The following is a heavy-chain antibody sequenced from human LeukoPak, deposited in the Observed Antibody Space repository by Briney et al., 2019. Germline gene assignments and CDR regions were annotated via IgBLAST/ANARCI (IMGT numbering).Heavy chain of an antibody. Sequence: ASVTVSCKASGYTFTSYGISWVRQAPGQGLEWMGWISAYNGDTNYAQKLQGRVTMTTDTSTSTAYMELRSLRSDDTAVYYCARSPSVTTYDYYYYMDVWGKGTTVTISS. J-gene: IGHJ6*03. CDR1: GYTFTSYG. V-gene: IGHV1-18*01. CDR2: ISAYNGDT. D-gene: IGHD4-17*01. CDR3: ARSPSVTTYDYYYYMDV.